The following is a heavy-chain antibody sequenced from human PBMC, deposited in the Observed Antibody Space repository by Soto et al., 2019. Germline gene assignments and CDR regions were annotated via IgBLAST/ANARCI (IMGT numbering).Heavy chain of an antibody. J-gene: IGHJ3*02. Sequence: QPGGSLRLSCAASGFTFSSYGMHWVRQAPGKGLEWVAVISYDGSNKYYADSVKGRFTISRDNSKNTLYLQMNSLRAEDTAVYYCVRAPNYIYLYDAFDIWGQGTMVTVSS. CDR3: VRAPNYIYLYDAFDI. D-gene: IGHD1-7*01. CDR1: GFTFSSYG. CDR2: ISYDGSNK. V-gene: IGHV3-30*03.